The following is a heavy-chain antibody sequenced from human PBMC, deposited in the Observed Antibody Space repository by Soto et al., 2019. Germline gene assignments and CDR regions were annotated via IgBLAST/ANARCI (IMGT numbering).Heavy chain of an antibody. V-gene: IGHV1-18*01. CDR1: GHTFITFG. J-gene: IGHJ4*02. Sequence: QVQLVQSGAEMRKPGASVKVSCKVSGHTFITFGVSWVRQAPGQGLEWMGWINNRNGNTNYAQKFQGRVSMTRDTSTTTVYMELRSLTSDDAAVYFCARDTNQSDHICGDSWGQGTLVIVSS. CDR2: INNRNGNT. CDR3: ARDTNQSDHICGDS. D-gene: IGHD2-2*01.